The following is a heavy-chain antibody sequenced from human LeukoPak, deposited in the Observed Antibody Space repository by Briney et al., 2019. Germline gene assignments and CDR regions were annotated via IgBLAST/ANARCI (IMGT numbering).Heavy chain of an antibody. CDR1: GGSFSGYY. D-gene: IGHD3-22*01. CDR3: ARLYYYDSSGYFPFDY. CDR2: INHSGSA. Sequence: SETLSLTCAVSGGSFSGYYWTWIRQPPGKGLEWIGEINHSGSANYNPSLKSRVTISLDTSKDQFSLKLSSVTAADTAVYYCARLYYYDSSGYFPFDYWGQGTLVTVSS. V-gene: IGHV4-34*01. J-gene: IGHJ4*02.